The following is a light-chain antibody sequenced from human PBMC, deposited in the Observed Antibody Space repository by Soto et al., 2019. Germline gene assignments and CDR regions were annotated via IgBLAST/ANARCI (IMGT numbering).Light chain of an antibody. CDR2: GAS. V-gene: IGKV3-20*01. J-gene: IGKJ4*01. CDR1: QSVSSSF. Sequence: EIVLTQSPGTLSLSPGERATLSCRASQSVSSSFLAWYQQKPGQAPRLLIYGASSRATGIPDRFSGSGSGTDVTLTISRLEPEDVAVYSCQQYGSSPLTFGGGTKVEIK. CDR3: QQYGSSPLT.